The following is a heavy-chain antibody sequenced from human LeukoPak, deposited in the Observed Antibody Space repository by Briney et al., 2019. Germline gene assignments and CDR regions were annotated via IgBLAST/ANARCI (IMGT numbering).Heavy chain of an antibody. V-gene: IGHV3-48*03. CDR3: ARGQDYDYVWGSYTN. D-gene: IGHD3-16*01. CDR2: ISSSGSTI. J-gene: IGHJ4*02. CDR1: GFTFGTYE. Sequence: GGSLRLSCAASGFTFGTYEMNWVRQAPGKGLEWVSYISSSGSTIYYADSVKGRFTISRDNAKNSLYLQMNSLRAEDTAVYYCARGQDYDYVWGSYTNWGQGTLVTVSS.